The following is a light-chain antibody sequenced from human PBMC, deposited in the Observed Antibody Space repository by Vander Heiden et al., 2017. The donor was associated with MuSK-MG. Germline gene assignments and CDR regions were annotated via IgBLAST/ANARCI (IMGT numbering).Light chain of an antibody. CDR2: DVS. Sequence: DIQMTQSPSSLSASVGDRVTISCQTSKDISVYLNWYQQKPGKAPKLLIYDVSHLEAGVSSRFSGGGSGTDFTLTISSLQPEDIATYYCQRYDKFLIHFGPGTKVNIK. J-gene: IGKJ3*01. V-gene: IGKV1-33*01. CDR3: QRYDKFLIH. CDR1: KDISVY.